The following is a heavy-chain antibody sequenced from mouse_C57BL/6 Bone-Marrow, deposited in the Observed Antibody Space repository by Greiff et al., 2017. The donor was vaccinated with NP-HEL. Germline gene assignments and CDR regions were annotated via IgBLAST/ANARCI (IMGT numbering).Heavy chain of an antibody. V-gene: IGHV3-6*01. CDR1: GYSITSGYY. CDR2: ISYDGSN. Sequence: EVKLQESGPGLVKPSQSLSLTCSVTGYSITSGYYWNWIRQFPGNKLEWMGYISYDGSNNYNPSLKNRISITRDTSKNQFFLKLNSVTTEDTSTYYCARDRIYYYGSRRFDYWGQGTTLTVSS. J-gene: IGHJ2*01. CDR3: ARDRIYYYGSRRFDY. D-gene: IGHD1-1*01.